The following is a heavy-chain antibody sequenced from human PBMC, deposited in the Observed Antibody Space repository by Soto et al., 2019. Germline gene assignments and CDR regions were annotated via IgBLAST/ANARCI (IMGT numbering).Heavy chain of an antibody. Sequence: LRLSCGASGFTFSNYYMSWIRQAPGKGLEWVSYISSTGRTIYYADSVKGRFTVSRDNAQNSLSLKLNSLRAEDTAVYYCAGSYSSGWEFDYWGQGTQVTVSS. CDR3: AGSYSSGWEFDY. D-gene: IGHD6-19*01. V-gene: IGHV3-11*01. J-gene: IGHJ4*02. CDR2: ISSTGRTI. CDR1: GFTFSNYY.